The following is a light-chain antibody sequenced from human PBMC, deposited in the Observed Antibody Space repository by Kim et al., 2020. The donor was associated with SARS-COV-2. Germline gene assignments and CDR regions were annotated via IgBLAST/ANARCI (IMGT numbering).Light chain of an antibody. CDR3: QQRSNWPQYT. CDR2: DAS. Sequence: WSPGERATLSCGASQSVSSYLAWYQQKPGQAPRLLIYDASNRATGIPARFSGSGSGTDFTLTISSLEPEDFAVYYCQQRSNWPQYTFGQGTKLEI. J-gene: IGKJ2*01. V-gene: IGKV3-11*01. CDR1: QSVSSY.